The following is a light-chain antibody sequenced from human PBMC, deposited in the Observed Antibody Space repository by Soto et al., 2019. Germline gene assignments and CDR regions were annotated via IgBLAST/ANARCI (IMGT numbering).Light chain of an antibody. CDR3: QTWGTGFWV. Sequence: QLVLTQSPFASASLGASVKLTCTLSSGHSSYAIAWHQQQPEKGPRYLMKLNSDGSHSKGDGIPDRFSGSSSGAERYLTISSLQSEDEADYYCQTWGTGFWVFGGGTKVTV. CDR2: LNSDGSH. CDR1: SGHSSYA. J-gene: IGLJ3*02. V-gene: IGLV4-69*01.